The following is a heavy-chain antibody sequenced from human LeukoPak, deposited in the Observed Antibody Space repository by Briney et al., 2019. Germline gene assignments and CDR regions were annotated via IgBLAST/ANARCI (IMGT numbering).Heavy chain of an antibody. CDR3: ARAPLAVAARYNWFDP. V-gene: IGHV4-39*07. CDR1: GGSISSGSYY. J-gene: IGHJ5*02. CDR2: IYYSGST. Sequence: SETLSLTCTVSGGSISSGSYYWSWIRQPAGKGLEWIGSIYYSGSTYYNPSLKSRVTISVDTSKNQFSLKLSSVTAADTAVYYCARAPLAVAARYNWFDPWGQGTLVTVSS. D-gene: IGHD6-19*01.